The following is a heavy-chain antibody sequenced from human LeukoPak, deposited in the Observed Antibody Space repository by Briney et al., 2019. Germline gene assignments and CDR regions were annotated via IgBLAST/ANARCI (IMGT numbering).Heavy chain of an antibody. CDR2: INQDGREK. D-gene: IGHD2-15*01. V-gene: IGHV3-7*01. Sequence: GGSLRLSCAASGFPFSSYWMSWVRQAPGKGLEWVANINQDGREKYYVDSVRGRFTISRDNAKSSLYLQMSGLRAEDTAVYYCARDCSGGGCYSFYYWGQGSLVTVS. J-gene: IGHJ4*02. CDR1: GFPFSSYW. CDR3: ARDCSGGGCYSFYY.